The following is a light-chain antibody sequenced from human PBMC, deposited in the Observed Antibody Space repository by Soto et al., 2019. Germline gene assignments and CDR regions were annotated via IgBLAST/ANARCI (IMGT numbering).Light chain of an antibody. V-gene: IGKV3-15*01. CDR3: QHYHGWPIT. CDR2: DAS. Sequence: EIVFTQSPCTLSLSPGERATVSCRASQSVSSSYLAWYQHKPGQAPRLLFYDASTRATGIPARFSGSGSGTEFTLTISSLQSEDFAVYYCQHYHGWPITFGQGTRLEIK. J-gene: IGKJ5*01. CDR1: QSVSSSY.